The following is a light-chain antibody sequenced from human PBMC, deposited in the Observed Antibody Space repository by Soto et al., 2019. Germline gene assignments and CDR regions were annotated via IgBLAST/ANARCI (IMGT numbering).Light chain of an antibody. J-gene: IGKJ5*01. CDR2: DAS. V-gene: IGKV1-5*01. Sequence: DIQMTQSPSTLSASVGDRVTITCRASQSLRGWLAWYQQRPGKAPKALIYDASTLASGVPSRFNGSGSGTEFTLTISSLQPDDFATYYCQQYITYSTCGQGTRME. CDR1: QSLRGW. CDR3: QQYITYST.